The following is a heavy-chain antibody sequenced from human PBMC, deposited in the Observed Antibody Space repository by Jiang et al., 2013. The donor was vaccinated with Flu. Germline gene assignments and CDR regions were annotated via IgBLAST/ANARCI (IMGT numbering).Heavy chain of an antibody. CDR3: ARDRGGAIRGYYYYGMDV. CDR2: IYYSGST. Sequence: LLKPSETLSLTCTVSGGSISSYYWSWIRQPPGKGLEWIGYIYYSGSTNYNPSLKSRVTISVDTSKNQFSLKLSSVTAADTAVYYCARDRGGAIRGYYYYGMDVWGQGTTVGTVSS. V-gene: IGHV4-59*01. D-gene: IGHD3-10*01. CDR1: GGSISSYY. J-gene: IGHJ6*02.